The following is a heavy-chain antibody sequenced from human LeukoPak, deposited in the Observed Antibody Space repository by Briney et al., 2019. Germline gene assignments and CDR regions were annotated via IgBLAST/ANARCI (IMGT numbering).Heavy chain of an antibody. CDR2: ISSSSSTI. CDR3: ARDPRQWLAPFDY. Sequence: GSLRLSCAASGFTFSSYSMNWVRQAPGKGLEWVSYISSSSSTIYYADSVKGRFTISRDNAKNSLYLQMNSLRAEDTAVYYCARDPRQWLAPFDYWGQGTLVTVSS. J-gene: IGHJ4*02. V-gene: IGHV3-48*01. CDR1: GFTFSSYS. D-gene: IGHD6-19*01.